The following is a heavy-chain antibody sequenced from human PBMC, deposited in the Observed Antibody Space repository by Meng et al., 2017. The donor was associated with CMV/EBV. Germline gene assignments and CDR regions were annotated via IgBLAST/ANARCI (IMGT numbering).Heavy chain of an antibody. D-gene: IGHD2-8*02. CDR3: AKGEDDRLYWVGPFAH. J-gene: IGHJ4*02. V-gene: IGHV3-23*01. Sequence: GESLKISCAASGFTFSMYAMSWVRQAPGKGLEWVSAITGNDYRTFYADSVKGRFTISRDNSKNTLYLQLNSLRAEDTAVYYCAKGEDDRLYWVGPFAHWGQGKLVTVSS. CDR1: GFTFSMYA. CDR2: ITGNDYRT.